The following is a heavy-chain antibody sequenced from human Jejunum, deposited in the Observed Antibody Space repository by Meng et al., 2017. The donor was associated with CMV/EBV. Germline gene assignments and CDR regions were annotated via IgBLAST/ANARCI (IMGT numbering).Heavy chain of an antibody. CDR1: GSTFSSAA. D-gene: IGHD1-26*01. J-gene: IGHJ4*02. CDR2: IIPVFDKT. Sequence: CKAAGSTFSSAATSWGRQAAGQGLEWLGNIIPVFDKTNDAQKFQDRVTITADRSTKTAYMELSSLRSDDTAVYYCAGGLGGTIDYWGQGTLVTVSS. V-gene: IGHV1-69*04. CDR3: AGGLGGTIDY.